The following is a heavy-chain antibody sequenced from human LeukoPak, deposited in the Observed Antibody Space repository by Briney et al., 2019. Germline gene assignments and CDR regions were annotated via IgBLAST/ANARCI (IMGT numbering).Heavy chain of an antibody. J-gene: IGHJ6*02. D-gene: IGHD2-2*01. CDR1: GYTFTSYD. Sequence: ASVKVSCKASGYTFTSYDINWVRQATGQGLEWMGWMNPNSGNTGYAQKFQGRVTMTRNTSISTAYMELSSLRSEDTAVYYCARTYCSSTSCNLGMDVWGQGTTVTVSS. V-gene: IGHV1-8*01. CDR2: MNPNSGNT. CDR3: ARTYCSSTSCNLGMDV.